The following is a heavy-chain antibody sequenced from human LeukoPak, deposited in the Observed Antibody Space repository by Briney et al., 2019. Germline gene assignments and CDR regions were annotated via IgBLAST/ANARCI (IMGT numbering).Heavy chain of an antibody. V-gene: IGHV3-30*03. J-gene: IGHJ5*02. CDR1: GFNFSTCW. CDR2: ISYDGSNK. D-gene: IGHD6-13*01. CDR3: AGNLFTGTNWFDP. Sequence: GGSLRLSCAASGFNFSTCWMHWVRQAPGKGLEWVAVISYDGSNKYYADSVKGRFTISRDNSKNTLYLQMNSLRAEDTAVYYCAGNLFTGTNWFDPWGQGTLVTVSS.